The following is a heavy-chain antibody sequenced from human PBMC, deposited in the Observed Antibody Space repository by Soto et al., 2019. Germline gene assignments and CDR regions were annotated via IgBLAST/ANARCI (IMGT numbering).Heavy chain of an antibody. D-gene: IGHD3-9*01. CDR1: GGTFSSYS. CDR3: ARAVVLTFTRFYDMDV. Sequence: QVQLVQSGAEVKTPGSSVKVSCKASGGTFSSYSINWVRQAPGQGLEWMGGLIPMFGTTDYAQRFQGRVTFTADESTSTASMEVTNLTSEATAVYYCARAVVLTFTRFYDMDVWGQGTTVTVSS. V-gene: IGHV1-69*01. J-gene: IGHJ6*02. CDR2: LIPMFGTT.